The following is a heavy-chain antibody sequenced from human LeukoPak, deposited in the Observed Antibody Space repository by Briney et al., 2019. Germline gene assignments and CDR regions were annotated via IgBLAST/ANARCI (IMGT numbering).Heavy chain of an antibody. V-gene: IGHV3-7*01. J-gene: IGHJ4*02. CDR2: IKEDESEK. D-gene: IGHD6-19*01. CDR3: ANGQQWLVSPPFDY. Sequence: GGSLRLSCAASGFTFSTYWMSWVRQAPGKGLEWVANIKEDESEKYYVDSVKGRFTISRDNAQNSLNLQMNSLRPEDTAMYYCANGQQWLVSPPFDYWGQGTLVTVSS. CDR1: GFTFSTYW.